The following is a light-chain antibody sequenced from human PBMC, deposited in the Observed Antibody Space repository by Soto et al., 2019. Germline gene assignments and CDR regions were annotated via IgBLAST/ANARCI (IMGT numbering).Light chain of an antibody. CDR3: SSYTGSYTWV. CDR1: SNDVGGYNF. J-gene: IGLJ2*01. V-gene: IGLV2-11*01. Sequence: QSALTQPRSVSGSPGQSVTISCTGTSNDVGGYNFVSWYQQHPGKVPKLFIYDVSQRPSGVPDRFSGSKSGNTASLTISGLQAEDEADYYCSSYTGSYTWVFGGGTKLTVL. CDR2: DVS.